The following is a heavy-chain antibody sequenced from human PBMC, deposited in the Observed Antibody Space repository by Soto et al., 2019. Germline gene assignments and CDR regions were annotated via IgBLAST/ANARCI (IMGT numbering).Heavy chain of an antibody. CDR1: GFTFNNYA. D-gene: IGHD3-10*01. Sequence: EVQLLESGGGLVQPGGSLRLSCAASGFTFNNYAMTWVRQAPGKGLEWVSAISGGGDTTSYADSVNGRFTVSRDGSKNTLDLQMSSLRAEDTALYYCAKGRGGSGSLTPRVDFWGQGTLVTVSS. J-gene: IGHJ4*02. CDR2: ISGGGDTT. V-gene: IGHV3-23*01. CDR3: AKGRGGSGSLTPRVDF.